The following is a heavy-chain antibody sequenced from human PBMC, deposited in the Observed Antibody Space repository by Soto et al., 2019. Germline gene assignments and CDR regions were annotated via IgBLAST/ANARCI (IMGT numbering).Heavy chain of an antibody. D-gene: IGHD2-2*01. J-gene: IGHJ5*02. CDR3: ARVGAVIAVVPAAIDGWFDP. Sequence: ASVKVSCKASGGTFSSYAISWVRQAPGQGLEWMGGIIPIFGTANYAQKFQGRVTITADESTSTAYMELSSLRSEDTAVYYCARVGAVIAVVPAAIDGWFDPWGQGTLVTVSS. CDR2: IIPIFGTA. V-gene: IGHV1-69*13. CDR1: GGTFSSYA.